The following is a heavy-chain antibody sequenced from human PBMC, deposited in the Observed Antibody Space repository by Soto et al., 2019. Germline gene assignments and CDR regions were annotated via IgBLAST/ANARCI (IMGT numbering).Heavy chain of an antibody. V-gene: IGHV3-30-3*01. D-gene: IGHD3-3*01. CDR2: ISYDGSNK. Sequence: LRLSCAASGFTFSSYAMHWVRQAPGKGLEWVAVISYDGSNKYYADSVKGRFTISRDNSKNTLYLQMNSLRAEDTAVYYCARDLLRFLEWPYARYYYYYGMDVWGQGTTVTSP. CDR3: ARDLLRFLEWPYARYYYYYGMDV. CDR1: GFTFSSYA. J-gene: IGHJ6*02.